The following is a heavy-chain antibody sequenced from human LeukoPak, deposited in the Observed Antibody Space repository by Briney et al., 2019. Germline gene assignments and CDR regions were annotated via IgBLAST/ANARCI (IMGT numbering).Heavy chain of an antibody. CDR1: GGSISSYY. V-gene: IGHV4-59*01. CDR2: IYYSGST. J-gene: IGHJ3*02. D-gene: IGHD3-9*01. CDR3: ARGYRYYDILTGYYNGAFDI. Sequence: SETLSLTCTVSGGSISSYYWSWIRQPPGKGLEWIGYIYYSGSTNYTPSPKCRVTISVDTSKNQFSLKLSSVTAADTAVYYCARGYRYYDILTGYYNGAFDIWGQGTMVTVSS.